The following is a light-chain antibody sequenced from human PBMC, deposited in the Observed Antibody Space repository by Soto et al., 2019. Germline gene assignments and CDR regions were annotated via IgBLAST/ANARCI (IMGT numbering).Light chain of an antibody. CDR2: GNS. V-gene: IGLV1-40*01. J-gene: IGLJ1*01. CDR1: SSNIGAGYD. CDR3: QSYDSSLRGSV. Sequence: QSVLTQPPSVSRAPGQRVTISCTGSSSNIGAGYDVHWYQQLPGTAPKLLIYGNSNRPSGVPDRFSGSKSGTSASLAITGLQAEDEADYYCQSYDSSLRGSVFGTGTKSPS.